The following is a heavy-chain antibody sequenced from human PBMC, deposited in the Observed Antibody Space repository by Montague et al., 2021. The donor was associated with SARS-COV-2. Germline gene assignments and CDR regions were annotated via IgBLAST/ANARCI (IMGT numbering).Heavy chain of an antibody. D-gene: IGHD5-18*01. J-gene: IGHJ4*02. CDR3: ARREYSYGWGD. Sequence: SETLSLTCTVTGGPISGSSDYWGWIRQSPGKGLEWIASVYYSGNTYYGPSLKSRLTISVDTSKNQFSLKLKSVTAADTALYYCARREYSYGWGDWGQGTLVTVSS. V-gene: IGHV4-39*01. CDR2: VYYSGNT. CDR1: GGPISGSSDY.